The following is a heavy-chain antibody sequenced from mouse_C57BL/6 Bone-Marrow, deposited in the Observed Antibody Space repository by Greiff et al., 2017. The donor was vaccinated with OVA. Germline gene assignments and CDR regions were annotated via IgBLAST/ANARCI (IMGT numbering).Heavy chain of an antibody. CDR1: GFTFSDYY. Sequence: EVQVVESGGGLVQPGGSLKLSCAASGFTFSDYYMYWVRQTPEKRLEWVAYISNGGGSTYYPDTVKGRFTISRDNAKNTLYLQMSRLKSEDTAMYYCARPLIYDGYYYAMDYWGQGTSVTVSS. CDR2: ISNGGGST. D-gene: IGHD2-3*01. V-gene: IGHV5-12*01. J-gene: IGHJ4*01. CDR3: ARPLIYDGYYYAMDY.